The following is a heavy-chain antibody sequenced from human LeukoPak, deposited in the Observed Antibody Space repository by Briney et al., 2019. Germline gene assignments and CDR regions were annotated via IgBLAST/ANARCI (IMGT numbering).Heavy chain of an antibody. CDR3: ARDPGVVAFHYFDY. V-gene: IGHV3-23*01. Sequence: GGSLRLSCAASGFTFSSHAMGWVRQTPGKGLEWVSAIGGSGGSTYYADSVKGRFTISRDNSKNTLYLQMNSLRAEDTALYYCARDPGVVAFHYFDYWGQGTLVTVSS. J-gene: IGHJ4*02. CDR2: IGGSGGST. CDR1: GFTFSSHA. D-gene: IGHD3-3*01.